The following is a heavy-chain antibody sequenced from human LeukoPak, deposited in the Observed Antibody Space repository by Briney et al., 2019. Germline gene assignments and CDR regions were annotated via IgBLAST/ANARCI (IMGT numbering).Heavy chain of an antibody. D-gene: IGHD6-19*01. Sequence: HPGGSLRLSCAASGFTVSNNFLTWVRQAPGKGLEWVSVIYSGGTTYYADSVKGRFTVSRDNSKNTLYLQINSLRGEDTAVYYCAKGKYSSGGVPDYWGQGTLVTVSS. J-gene: IGHJ4*02. CDR3: AKGKYSSGGVPDY. CDR1: GFTVSNNF. V-gene: IGHV3-53*01. CDR2: IYSGGTT.